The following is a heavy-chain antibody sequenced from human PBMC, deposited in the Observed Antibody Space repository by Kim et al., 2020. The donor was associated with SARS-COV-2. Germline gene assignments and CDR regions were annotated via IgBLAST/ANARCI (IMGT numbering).Heavy chain of an antibody. D-gene: IGHD3-16*01. Sequence: NYAESVKGRFSISRDNAKNTLYLQMTSLRAEDTAIYYCARPLYDYVWGTYWGQGTLVTVSS. J-gene: IGHJ4*02. CDR3: ARPLYDYVWGTY. V-gene: IGHV3-74*01.